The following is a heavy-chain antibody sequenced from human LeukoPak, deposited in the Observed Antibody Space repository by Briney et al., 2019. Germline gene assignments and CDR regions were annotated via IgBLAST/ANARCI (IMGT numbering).Heavy chain of an antibody. CDR1: SYTFTNYG. D-gene: IGHD3-10*01. CDR2: MDPNSGNT. Sequence: ASVKVSCKASSYTFTNYGINWVRQATGQGLEWMGWMDPNSGNTGYAQKFQGRVAMTRNTSISTAYMELSSLRSEDTAVYYCARTYYYDSESDHWFDPWGQGTLVTVSS. CDR3: ARTYYYDSESDHWFDP. V-gene: IGHV1-8*02. J-gene: IGHJ5*02.